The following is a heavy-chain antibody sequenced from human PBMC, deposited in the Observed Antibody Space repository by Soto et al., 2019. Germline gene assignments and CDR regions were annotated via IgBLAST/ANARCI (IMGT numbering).Heavy chain of an antibody. CDR2: IVVGSGNT. Sequence: QMQLVQSGPEVKKPGTSVKVSCKASGFTFTSSAMQWVRQARGQRLEWIGWIVVGSGNTNYAQKFQERVTITRDMSTSTAYMELSSLRSEDTAVYYCAAERHTPDYYYYGMDVWGQGTTVTVSS. CDR3: AAERHTPDYYYYGMDV. J-gene: IGHJ6*02. V-gene: IGHV1-58*02. CDR1: GFTFTSSA. D-gene: IGHD2-2*02.